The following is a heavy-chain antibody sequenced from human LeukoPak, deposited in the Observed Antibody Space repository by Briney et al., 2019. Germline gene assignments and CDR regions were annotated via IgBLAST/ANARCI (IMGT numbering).Heavy chain of an antibody. Sequence: PGRSLRLSCAASGFIFDDYAMHWVRHAPGKGLEWVSGISGNSGSIGYADSVKGRLTISGDNAKNSLYLQMNSLRAEDTALYYCAKDIGLRYSYGLYYFDYWGQGTLVTVSS. J-gene: IGHJ4*02. CDR2: ISGNSGSI. D-gene: IGHD5-18*01. V-gene: IGHV3-9*01. CDR1: GFIFDDYA. CDR3: AKDIGLRYSYGLYYFDY.